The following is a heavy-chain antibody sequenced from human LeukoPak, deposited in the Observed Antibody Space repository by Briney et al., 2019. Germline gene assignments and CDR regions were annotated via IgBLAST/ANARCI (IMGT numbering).Heavy chain of an antibody. D-gene: IGHD5-12*01. J-gene: IGHJ4*02. CDR1: GFTFSSYW. V-gene: IGHV3-74*03. Sequence: GGSLRLSYAASGFTFSSYWMHWVRQAPGKGLVWVSRINSDGSSITYADSVKGRFTISRDSAKNTLYLQMNSLRVEDTAVYYCAREGRVSGYDFDCWGQGTLVTVSS. CDR2: INSDGSSI. CDR3: AREGRVSGYDFDC.